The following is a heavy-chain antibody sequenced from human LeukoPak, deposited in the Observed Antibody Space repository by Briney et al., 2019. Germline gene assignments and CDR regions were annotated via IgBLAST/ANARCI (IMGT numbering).Heavy chain of an antibody. CDR1: GYTFTSHY. CDR3: ARAPPDYYDSSGYYDYYYGMDV. J-gene: IGHJ6*02. Sequence: ASVKVSCKASGYTFTSHYMHWVRQAPGQGLEWMGIINPSGGSTSYAQKFQGRVTMTRDTSTSTVYMELSSLRSEDTAVYYCARAPPDYYDSSGYYDYYYGMDVWGQGTTVTVSS. V-gene: IGHV1-46*01. D-gene: IGHD3-22*01. CDR2: INPSGGST.